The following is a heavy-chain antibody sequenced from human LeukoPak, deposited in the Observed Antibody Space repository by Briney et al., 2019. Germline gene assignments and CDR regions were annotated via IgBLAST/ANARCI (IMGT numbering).Heavy chain of an antibody. CDR3: ASEGYSSSWYPFDY. CDR2: LSSDGVNK. J-gene: IGHJ4*02. CDR1: GFTFSSYV. D-gene: IGHD6-13*01. V-gene: IGHV3-30-3*01. Sequence: GGSLRLSCAASGFTFSSYVMHWVRQTPGKGLEWVAILSSDGVNKRYADSVQGRFTISRDNFKNSLYLQMNSLRAEDTAVYYCASEGYSSSWYPFDYWGQGTLVTVSS.